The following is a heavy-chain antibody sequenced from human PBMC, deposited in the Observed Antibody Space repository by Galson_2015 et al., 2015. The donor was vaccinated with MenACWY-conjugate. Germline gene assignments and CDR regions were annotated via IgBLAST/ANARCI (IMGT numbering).Heavy chain of an antibody. J-gene: IGHJ5*02. CDR2: LCGDGSGK. CDR1: GFTFSDYC. Sequence: SLRLSCAASGFTFSDYCMHWVRHAPGKGLVWVSRLCGDGSGKTYAGSVKGRFSISMDNAKTTLYLQMNSLRAEDTAMYYCGRIGTPYNFGSPWGQGTLSPSPQ. V-gene: IGHV3-74*01. D-gene: IGHD1-1*01. CDR3: GRIGTPYNFGSP.